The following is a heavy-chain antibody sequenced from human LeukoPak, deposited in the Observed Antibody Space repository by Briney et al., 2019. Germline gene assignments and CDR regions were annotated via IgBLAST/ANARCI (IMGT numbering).Heavy chain of an antibody. V-gene: IGHV1-69*05. Sequence: SVKVSCKASGGTFSSYAISWVRQAPGQGLEWMGGIIPIFSTANYAQKFQGRVTITTDESTSTAYMELSSLRSEDTAVYYCARETGTATYSLDYWGQGTLVTVSS. CDR1: GGTFSSYA. CDR2: IIPIFSTA. D-gene: IGHD1-7*01. CDR3: ARETGTATYSLDY. J-gene: IGHJ4*02.